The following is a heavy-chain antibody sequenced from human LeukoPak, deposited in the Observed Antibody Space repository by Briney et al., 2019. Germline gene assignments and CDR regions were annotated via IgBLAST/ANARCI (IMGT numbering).Heavy chain of an antibody. CDR2: INHSGST. Sequence: SETLSLTCAVYGGSFSGYYWSWIRQPPGKGLEWIGEINHSGSTNYNQSLKSRVTISVGTSKNQFSLKLSSVTAADTAVYYCAGVEGGIAVADDWFDPWGQGTLVTVSS. J-gene: IGHJ5*02. V-gene: IGHV4-34*01. CDR3: AGVEGGIAVADDWFDP. CDR1: GGSFSGYY. D-gene: IGHD6-19*01.